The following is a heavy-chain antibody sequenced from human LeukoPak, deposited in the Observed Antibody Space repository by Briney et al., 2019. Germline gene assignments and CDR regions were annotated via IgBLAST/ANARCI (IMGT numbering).Heavy chain of an antibody. D-gene: IGHD1-26*01. J-gene: IGHJ4*02. Sequence: YWNWIRQSPGKGLEWIGRIYTSGSTNYNPSLKSRVTMSVDTSKNQFSLKLSSVTAADTAVYYCARDSIVGVFDYWGQGTLVTVSS. CDR2: IYTSGST. CDR1: Y. CDR3: ARDSIVGVFDY. V-gene: IGHV4-4*07.